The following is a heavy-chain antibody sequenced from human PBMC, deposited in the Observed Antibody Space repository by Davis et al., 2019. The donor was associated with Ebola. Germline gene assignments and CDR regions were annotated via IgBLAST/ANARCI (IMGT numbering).Heavy chain of an antibody. CDR1: GFTFSDYY. CDR3: ARGGLGIAARRYYYYGMDV. Sequence: GGSLRLSCAASGFTFSDYYMSWIRQAPGKGLEWVSSISSSSSYIYYADSVKGRFTISRDNSKNTLYLQMNSLRVEDTAVYYCARGGLGIAARRYYYYGMDVWGQGTTVTVSS. D-gene: IGHD6-6*01. J-gene: IGHJ6*02. V-gene: IGHV3-11*06. CDR2: ISSSSSYI.